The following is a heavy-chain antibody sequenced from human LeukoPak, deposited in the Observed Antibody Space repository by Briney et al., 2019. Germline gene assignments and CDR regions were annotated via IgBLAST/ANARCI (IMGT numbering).Heavy chain of an antibody. CDR1: GFTFSAYG. J-gene: IGHJ4*02. V-gene: IGHV3-30*18. CDR3: AKDLSREWLRRLADY. CDR2: VSYDGSNK. D-gene: IGHD5-12*01. Sequence: GRSLRLSCAASGFTFSAYGMHWVRQTPGKGLEWVAMVSYDGSNKYYADSVKGRFTISRDNSKSTLYLQMNSLKAEDTAVYYCAKDLSREWLRRLADYWGQGTLVTVSS.